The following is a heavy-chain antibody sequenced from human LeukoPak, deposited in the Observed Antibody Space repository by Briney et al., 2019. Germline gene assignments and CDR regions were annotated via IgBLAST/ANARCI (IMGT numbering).Heavy chain of an antibody. D-gene: IGHD6-19*01. J-gene: IGHJ5*02. Sequence: SETLSLTCTVSGASISSWYWSWIRQPPGKGLEWIGNIHGSGYSNYNPSLKSRLSMSLDTSRNQFSLNLTSVTAADTAVYFCARSAAVAGSSGWFDPWGQGTLVTVSS. V-gene: IGHV4-59*01. CDR1: GASISSWY. CDR2: IHGSGYS. CDR3: ARSAAVAGSSGWFDP.